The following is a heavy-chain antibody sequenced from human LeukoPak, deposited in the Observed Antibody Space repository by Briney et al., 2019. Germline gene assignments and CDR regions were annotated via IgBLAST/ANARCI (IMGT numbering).Heavy chain of an antibody. CDR2: IKQDGSEK. CDR3: ARAPVGCSGGSCYSAYFDY. CDR1: GLTFSSYW. V-gene: IGHV3-7*03. D-gene: IGHD2-15*01. Sequence: PGGSLRLSCAASGLTFSSYWMSWVRQAPGKGLEWVANIKQDGSEKYYVDSVKGRFTISRDNAKNSLYLQMNSLRAEDTAVYYCARAPVGCSGGSCYSAYFDYWGQGTPVTVSS. J-gene: IGHJ4*02.